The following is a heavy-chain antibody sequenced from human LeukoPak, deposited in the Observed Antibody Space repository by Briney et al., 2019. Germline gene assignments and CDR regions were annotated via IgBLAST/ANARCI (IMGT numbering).Heavy chain of an antibody. CDR2: INWDGGST. Sequence: GGSLRLSCAASGFTFDDYAMHWVRQAPGKGLEWVSLINWDGGSTYYADSVKGRFTISRDNSKNSLYLQMNSLRAEDTALYYCAKAASGPYCSGGSWCYYMDVWGKGTTVTVSS. V-gene: IGHV3-43D*03. CDR1: GFTFDDYA. J-gene: IGHJ6*03. D-gene: IGHD2-15*01. CDR3: AKAASGPYCSGGSWCYYMDV.